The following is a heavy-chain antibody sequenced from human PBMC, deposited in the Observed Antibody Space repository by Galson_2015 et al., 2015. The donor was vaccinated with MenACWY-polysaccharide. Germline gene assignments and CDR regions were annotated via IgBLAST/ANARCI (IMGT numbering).Heavy chain of an antibody. CDR3: TSGQLRWYPFDY. J-gene: IGHJ4*01. CDR2: TFHSGSL. D-gene: IGHD6-13*01. V-gene: IGHV4-38-2*02. CDR1: NSSIKSSYY. Sequence: SETLPLTCIVSNSSIKSSYYWGWVRQPPGKGLEWVGSTFHSGSLYQNPSLRGRVTMSVDTSTNHFSLDLTSVTAADTAVYYCTSGQLRWYPFDYWGHGTLVTVAS.